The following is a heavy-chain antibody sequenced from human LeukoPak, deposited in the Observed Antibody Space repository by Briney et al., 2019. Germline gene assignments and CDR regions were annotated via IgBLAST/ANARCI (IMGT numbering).Heavy chain of an antibody. D-gene: IGHD3-10*01. Sequence: SQTLSLTCTVSGGSISSGGYYWSWIRQHPGKGLEWIGYIYYSGSTYYNPSLKSRVTIPVDTSKNQFSLKLSSVTAADTAVYYCARETMVRGVPTAFDYWGQGTLVTVSS. V-gene: IGHV4-31*03. CDR1: GGSISSGGYY. J-gene: IGHJ4*02. CDR2: IYYSGST. CDR3: ARETMVRGVPTAFDY.